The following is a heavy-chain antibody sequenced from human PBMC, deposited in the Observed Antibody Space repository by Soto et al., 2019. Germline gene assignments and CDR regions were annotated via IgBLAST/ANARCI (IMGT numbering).Heavy chain of an antibody. CDR3: ARDSRGYSYGYVDY. D-gene: IGHD5-18*01. J-gene: IGHJ4*02. CDR2: IYYSGST. V-gene: IGHV4-31*03. CDR1: GGSISSGGCC. Sequence: SETLSLTCTVSGGSISSGGCCWSWIRQHPGKGLEWIGYIYYSGSTYYNPSLKSRVTISVDTSKNQFSLKLSSVTAADTAVYYCARDSRGYSYGYVDYWGQGTLVTVSS.